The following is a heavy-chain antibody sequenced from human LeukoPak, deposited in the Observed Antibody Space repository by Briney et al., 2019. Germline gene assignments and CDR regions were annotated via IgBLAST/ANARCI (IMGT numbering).Heavy chain of an antibody. CDR1: GGSIISSTSY. Sequence: SETLSLTCTVSGGSIISSTSYWVWIRQPPGKGLEWIGSVYHSGSTHYNPSLKSRVTISVDTSKNQFSLRLSSVTAADTAVYYCASTALGYCTTSSCPDYWGPGTLVTVSS. J-gene: IGHJ4*02. CDR3: ASTALGYCTTSSCPDY. D-gene: IGHD2-2*01. V-gene: IGHV4-39*01. CDR2: VYHSGST.